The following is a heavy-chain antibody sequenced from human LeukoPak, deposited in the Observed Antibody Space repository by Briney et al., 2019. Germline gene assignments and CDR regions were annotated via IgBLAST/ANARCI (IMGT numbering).Heavy chain of an antibody. D-gene: IGHD3-10*01. CDR1: GYIFTTSW. Sequence: GESLKISCKASGYIFTTSWIGWVRQMPGEGLEWMGIIYPGDPETRYNPSFQGQVSISANKSINTAYLQWSSLKASDTAMYYCARQYSGFDYWGQGTLVTVSS. J-gene: IGHJ4*02. CDR2: IYPGDPET. V-gene: IGHV5-51*01. CDR3: ARQYSGFDY.